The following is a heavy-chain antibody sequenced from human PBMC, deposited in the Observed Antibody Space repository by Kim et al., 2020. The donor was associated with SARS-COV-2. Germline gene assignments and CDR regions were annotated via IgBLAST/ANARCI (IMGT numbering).Heavy chain of an antibody. CDR2: INHSGST. CDR3: ARGGYGSGTIFDY. V-gene: IGHV4-34*01. Sequence: SETLSLTCAVYGGSFSGYYWSWIRQPPGKGLEWIGEINHSGSTNYNPSLKSRVTISVDTSKNQFSLKLSSVTAADTAVYYCARGGYGSGTIFDYLGQGTLVTVSS. D-gene: IGHD3-10*01. J-gene: IGHJ4*02. CDR1: GGSFSGYY.